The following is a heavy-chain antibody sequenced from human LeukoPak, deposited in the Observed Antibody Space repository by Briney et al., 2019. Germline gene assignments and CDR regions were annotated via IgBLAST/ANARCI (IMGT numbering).Heavy chain of an antibody. CDR2: ISSSSTYI. V-gene: IGHV3-21*01. Sequence: GGSLRLSCAASGFTFSDYTMNWVRQAPGKGLEWVSSISSSSTYIYYADSVEGRFTISRGNAKNSLYLQMNSLRAEDTAVYYCARSSSWYGPFDYWGQGTLVTVSS. CDR1: GFTFSDYT. J-gene: IGHJ4*02. D-gene: IGHD6-13*01. CDR3: ARSSSWYGPFDY.